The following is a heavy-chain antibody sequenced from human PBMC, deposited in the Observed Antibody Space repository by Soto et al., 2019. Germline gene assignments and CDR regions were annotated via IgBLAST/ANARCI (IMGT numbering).Heavy chain of an antibody. CDR1: GYTFTGYY. CDR2: INPNSGGT. V-gene: IGHV1-2*04. CDR3: ARDLGSAGYYGMDV. Sequence: QVQLVQSGAEVKKPGASVKVSCKASGYTFTGYYMHWVRQAPGQGLEWMGWINPNSGGTNYAQTFQGWVTMTRDTSISTAYMELSRPRSDDTAVYYCARDLGSAGYYGMDVWGQGTTVTVSS. D-gene: IGHD3-16*01. J-gene: IGHJ6*02.